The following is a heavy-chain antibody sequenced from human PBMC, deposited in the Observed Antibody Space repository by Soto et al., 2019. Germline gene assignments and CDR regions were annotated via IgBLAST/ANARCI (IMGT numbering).Heavy chain of an antibody. CDR1: GGSIHSFY. V-gene: IGHV4-59*12. J-gene: IGHJ4*02. D-gene: IGHD5-18*01. CDR2: VFYNGIT. CDR3: ARIKRGYSYGSIIDY. Sequence: SETLSLTCTVSGGSIHSFYWSWFRQPPGKGLEWIGYVFYNGITTYNPPLQSRVTISVDTSKNHFSLKLRSMIAADTAIYFCARIKRGYSYGSIIDYWGRGTLVTVSS.